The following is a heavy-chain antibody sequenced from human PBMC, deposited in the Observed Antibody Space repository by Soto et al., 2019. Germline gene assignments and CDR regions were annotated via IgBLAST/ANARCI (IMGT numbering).Heavy chain of an antibody. CDR3: ARPGITMVRGVHYGMDV. D-gene: IGHD3-10*01. CDR1: GYSFTSYW. CDR2: IYPGDSDT. J-gene: IGHJ6*02. Sequence: GESLKISCQGSGYSFTSYWIGWVRQMPGKGLEWMGIIYPGDSDTRYSPSFQGQVTISADKSISTAYLQWSSLKASDTAMYYCARPGITMVRGVHYGMDVWGQGTTVTVSS. V-gene: IGHV5-51*01.